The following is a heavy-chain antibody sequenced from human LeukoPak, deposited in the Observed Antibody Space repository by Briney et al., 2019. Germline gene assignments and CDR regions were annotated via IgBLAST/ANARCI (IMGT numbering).Heavy chain of an antibody. Sequence: PGGSLRLSCAASGFTFSSFAMSWVRQAPGKGLEWVSGIIGSGGGTLYADSVKGRFTISRDNSKNTLYLQMNSLRAEDTAVYYCAKDRGVHYYGSERGLYNWFDPWGQGTLVTVSS. CDR2: IIGSGGGT. V-gene: IGHV3-23*01. D-gene: IGHD3-10*01. CDR1: GFTFSSFA. CDR3: AKDRGVHYYGSERGLYNWFDP. J-gene: IGHJ5*02.